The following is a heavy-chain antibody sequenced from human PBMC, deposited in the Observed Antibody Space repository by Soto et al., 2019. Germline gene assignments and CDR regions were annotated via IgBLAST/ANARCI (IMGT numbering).Heavy chain of an antibody. CDR2: INWNGDIT. D-gene: IGHD6-19*01. Sequence: GGSLRLSSAASGFPFDDYGLNWVRQAPGEGLEWVSGINWNGDITRYADSVKGRFTISRDNAKNSLYLQMNSLRAEDTALYHCARVHSSGWSPFDYWGQGTLVTVSS. CDR1: GFPFDDYG. CDR3: ARVHSSGWSPFDY. V-gene: IGHV3-20*01. J-gene: IGHJ4*02.